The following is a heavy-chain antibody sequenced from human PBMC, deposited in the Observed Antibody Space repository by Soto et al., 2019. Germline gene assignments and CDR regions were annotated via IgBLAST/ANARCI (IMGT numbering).Heavy chain of an antibody. CDR3: ARDRVDIVVVVAATSGDFDGMDV. V-gene: IGHV3-30-3*01. D-gene: IGHD2-15*01. CDR2: ISYDGSNK. J-gene: IGHJ6*02. Sequence: SGFTFSSSAMHWVRQAPGKGLEWVAVISYDGSNKYYADSVKGRFTISRDNSKNTLYLQMNSLRAEDTAVYYCARDRVDIVVVVAATSGDFDGMDVWGQGTTVTVSS. CDR1: GFTFSSSA.